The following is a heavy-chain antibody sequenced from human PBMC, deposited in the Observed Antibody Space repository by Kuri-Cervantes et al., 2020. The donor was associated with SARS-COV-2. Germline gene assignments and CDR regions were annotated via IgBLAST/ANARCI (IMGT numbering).Heavy chain of an antibody. Sequence: GACLKISCTASGFTIGDYAMSWVRQAPGKGLEWVGFIRSKAYGGTTEYAASVKGRFTISRDDSKNTLYLQMNSLKTEDTAVYYCTTDKYYYYVGGSYRYPDYWGQGTLVTVSS. V-gene: IGHV3-49*04. CDR3: TTDKYYYYVGGSYRYPDY. CDR1: GFTIGDYA. J-gene: IGHJ4*02. CDR2: IRSKAYGGTT. D-gene: IGHD3-16*02.